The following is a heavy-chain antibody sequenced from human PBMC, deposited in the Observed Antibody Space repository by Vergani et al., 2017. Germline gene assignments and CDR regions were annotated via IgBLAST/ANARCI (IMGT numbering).Heavy chain of an antibody. CDR2: IYWDDDK. CDR1: GFSLSTRGVG. J-gene: IGHJ4*02. V-gene: IGHV2-5*02. CDR3: AHSPEINDGAGFDY. Sequence: QITLKESGPTLVKPTQTLTLTCTFSGFSLSTRGVGVGWIRQPPGKALEWLALIYWDDDKLYSPFLKSRLTITKDTSKNQVVLTMTNMDPVDTATYYCAHSPEINDGAGFDYWGQGTLVTVSS. D-gene: IGHD2-8*01.